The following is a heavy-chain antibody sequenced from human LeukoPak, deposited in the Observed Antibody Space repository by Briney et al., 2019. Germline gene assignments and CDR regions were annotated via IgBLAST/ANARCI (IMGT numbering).Heavy chain of an antibody. CDR2: IYYSGRT. CDR3: ARHGFGDYVVRWWFDP. CDR1: GGSISSYY. J-gene: IGHJ5*02. Sequence: SETLSLTCTVSGGSISSYYWSWIRQPPGKGLEWIGDIYYSGRTKYNPSLKSRVTISVDTSKNPFSLKLSSVTAADTAVYYCARHGFGDYVVRWWFDPWGQGTLVTVSS. V-gene: IGHV4-59*08. D-gene: IGHD4-17*01.